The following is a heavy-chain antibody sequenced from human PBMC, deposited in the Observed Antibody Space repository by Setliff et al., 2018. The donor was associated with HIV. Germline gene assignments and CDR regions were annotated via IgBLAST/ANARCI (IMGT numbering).Heavy chain of an antibody. V-gene: IGHV4-30-4*08. D-gene: IGHD4-17*01. Sequence: PSETLSLTCTVSGGSISSGDYYWSWIRQPPGKGLEWIGYIYYSGSTYYNPSLKSRVTISVDTSKNQFSLKLSSVTAADTAVYYCARVTAITTVTTTAGWFGPWGQGTLVTVSS. CDR2: IYYSGST. CDR1: GGSISSGDYY. J-gene: IGHJ5*02. CDR3: ARVTAITTVTTTAGWFGP.